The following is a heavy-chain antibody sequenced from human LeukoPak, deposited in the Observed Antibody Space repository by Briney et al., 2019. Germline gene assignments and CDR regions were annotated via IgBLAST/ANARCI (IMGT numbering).Heavy chain of an antibody. CDR1: GFTFSSYS. CDR3: ATNGLDLVIIYYFDY. V-gene: IGHV3-23*01. Sequence: GGSLRLSCAASGFTFSSYSMNWVRQAPGKGLQWVSTISGGGGTTHYADPVKGRFTISRDNSNNMLYLQMNSLRAEDTAVYYCATNGLDLVIIYYFDYWGQGTLVTVSS. CDR2: ISGGGGTT. D-gene: IGHD3-16*02. J-gene: IGHJ4*02.